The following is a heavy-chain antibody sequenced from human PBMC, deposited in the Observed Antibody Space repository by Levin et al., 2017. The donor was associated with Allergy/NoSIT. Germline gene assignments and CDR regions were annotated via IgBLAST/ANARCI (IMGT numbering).Heavy chain of an antibody. V-gene: IGHV3-23*01. J-gene: IGHJ6*02. Sequence: GGSLRLSCAASGFTFSSYAMSWVRQAPGKGLEWVSAISGSGGSTYYADSVKGRFTISRDNSKNTLYLQMNSLRAEDTAVYYCARVRFGVVIMSSGMDVWGQGTTVTVSS. D-gene: IGHD3-3*01. CDR2: ISGSGGST. CDR1: GFTFSSYA. CDR3: ARVRFGVVIMSSGMDV.